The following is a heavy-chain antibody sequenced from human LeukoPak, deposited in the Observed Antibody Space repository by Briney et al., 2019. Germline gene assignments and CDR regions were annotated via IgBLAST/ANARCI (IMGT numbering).Heavy chain of an antibody. CDR1: GFTFSSYW. CDR3: ARVGSITIFGVVRN. J-gene: IGHJ4*02. CDR2: IKQDGSEK. D-gene: IGHD3-3*01. Sequence: GGSLRLSCAASGFTFSSYWMSWVRQAPGKGLEWVANIKQDGSEKYYVDSVKGRFTISRDNAKNSLYLQMNSLRAEDTAVYYCARVGSITIFGVVRNWGQGTLVTVSS. V-gene: IGHV3-7*04.